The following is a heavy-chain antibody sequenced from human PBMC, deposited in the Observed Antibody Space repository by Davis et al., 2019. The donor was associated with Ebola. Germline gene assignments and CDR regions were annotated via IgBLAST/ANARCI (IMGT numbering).Heavy chain of an antibody. D-gene: IGHD1-1*01. Sequence: GESLKISCAASGFTFSSYAMSWVRQAPGKGLEWVSAISGSGGSTYYADSVKGRFTISRDNSKNTLYLQMNSLRAEDTAVYYCAKDPWNLRISYYYYMDVWGKGTTVTVSS. CDR1: GFTFSSYA. V-gene: IGHV3-23*01. J-gene: IGHJ6*03. CDR3: AKDPWNLRISYYYYMDV. CDR2: ISGSGGST.